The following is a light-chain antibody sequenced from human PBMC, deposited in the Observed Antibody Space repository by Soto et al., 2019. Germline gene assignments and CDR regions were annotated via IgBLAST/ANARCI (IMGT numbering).Light chain of an antibody. V-gene: IGKV3-20*01. CDR3: QQYDNSPWT. CDR1: QSLSSNF. J-gene: IGKJ1*01. Sequence: EIVLTQSPATLSLSPGERATIACSASQSLSSNFLAWYQQKPGQPPRLLIYDSSTRATVFPDRFSGSGSGTDFTLTIIRLEPENFAVYYCQQYDNSPWTFGQGTKVEIK. CDR2: DSS.